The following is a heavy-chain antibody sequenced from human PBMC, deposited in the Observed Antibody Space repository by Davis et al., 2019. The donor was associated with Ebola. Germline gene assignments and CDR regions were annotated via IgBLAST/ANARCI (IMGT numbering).Heavy chain of an antibody. J-gene: IGHJ6*02. V-gene: IGHV4-59*01. CDR3: ARVAKRLRFSYYYNGMDV. Sequence: SQTLSLTCTVSGGSISSYYWSWIRQPPGKGLEWIGYIYYSGNTNYNPSLKSRVTISVDKSKNQFSLKLSSVNAAATAVYYCARVAKRLRFSYYYNGMDVWGQGTTVTVSS. D-gene: IGHD5-12*01. CDR2: IYYSGNT. CDR1: GGSISSYY.